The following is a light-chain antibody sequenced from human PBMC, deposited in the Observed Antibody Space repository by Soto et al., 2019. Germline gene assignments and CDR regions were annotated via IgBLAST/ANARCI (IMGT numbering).Light chain of an antibody. CDR3: QQSYTTPAGT. CDR2: PAG. CDR1: QSISTY. J-gene: IGKJ1*01. Sequence: DIQMTQSPTSLSASVGDRVTITCRASQSISTYLSWYQQKPGQAPKLLINPAGSLQSGVPSRFSGSGSGTDFTLIINSLQPEDFATYYCQQSYTTPAGTFGQGTKVGIK. V-gene: IGKV1-39*01.